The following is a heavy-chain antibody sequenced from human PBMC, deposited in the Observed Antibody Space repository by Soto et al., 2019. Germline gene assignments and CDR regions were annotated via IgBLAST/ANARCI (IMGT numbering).Heavy chain of an antibody. CDR1: GFTFSLYN. Sequence: EVQLVESGGGLVQPGGSLRLSCAASGFTFSLYNMTWVRQAPGKGLEWVATIKQDGSDKYYVDSVKGRCTISRDNAKKSGYLQMNSLTAEDTAGYFCARGGRSGWPDYSWFDPWGQGTLVTVSS. D-gene: IGHD6-19*01. CDR3: ARGGRSGWPDYSWFDP. J-gene: IGHJ5*02. CDR2: IKQDGSDK. V-gene: IGHV3-7*05.